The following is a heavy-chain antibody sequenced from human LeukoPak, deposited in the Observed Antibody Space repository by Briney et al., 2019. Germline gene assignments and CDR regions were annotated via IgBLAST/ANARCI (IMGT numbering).Heavy chain of an antibody. CDR2: NHPGDSDS. D-gene: IGHD2-8*01. CDR3: ARRSRYCTPKRCRPDWYFDL. CDR1: CIRFTSYW. V-gene: IGHV5-51*01. Sequence: GGSLKISFEASCIRFTSYWIGWVRPMPGKGVEWVGINHPGDSDSSYSPSFDGQVTLSADKTISTAYLQWSSLKASDTAMYYCARRSRYCTPKRCRPDWYFDLWGRGTLVTVSS. J-gene: IGHJ2*01.